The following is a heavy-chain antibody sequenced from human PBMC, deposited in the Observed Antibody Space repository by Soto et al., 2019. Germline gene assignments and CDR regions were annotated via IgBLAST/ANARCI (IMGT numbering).Heavy chain of an antibody. CDR3: AAGVGAHYYYYAMDV. CDR2: ISYDGSNK. V-gene: IGHV3-30*03. CDR1: GFTFNNYN. Sequence: QVQLVESGGGVVQPGRSLRLSCAASGFTFNNYNMHWVRQAPGKGLEWVAVISYDGSNKYYADSVKGRFTISRDNSKNTLDLQMSSLRAEDCAVYYCAAGVGAHYYYYAMDVWGKGTTVTVSS. J-gene: IGHJ6*04. D-gene: IGHD1-26*01.